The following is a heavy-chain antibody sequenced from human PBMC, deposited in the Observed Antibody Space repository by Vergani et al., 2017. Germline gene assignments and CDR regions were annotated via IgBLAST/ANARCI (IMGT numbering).Heavy chain of an antibody. V-gene: IGHV3-73*01. CDR1: GFTFSGSA. CDR2: IRSKANSYAT. Sequence: EVQLVESGGGLVQPGGSLRLSCAASGFTFSGSAMHWVRQASGKGLEWVGRIRSKANSYATAYAASVKGRFTISRDDSKNTAYLQMNSLKTEDTAVYYCARDTDEARGYSYGYLSDWGQGTLVTVSS. CDR3: ARDTDEARGYSYGYLSD. J-gene: IGHJ4*02. D-gene: IGHD5-18*01.